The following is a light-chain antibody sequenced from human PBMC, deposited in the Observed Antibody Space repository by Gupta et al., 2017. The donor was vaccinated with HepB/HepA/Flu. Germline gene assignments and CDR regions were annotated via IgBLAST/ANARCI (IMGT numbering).Light chain of an antibody. J-gene: IGLJ2*01. CDR1: TSDVGYYNY. CDR2: DVS. Sequence: QSALTQPASVSGSLGQSITISCTGTTSDVGYYNYVSWYQKHPGKAPKLMIFDVSNRPSGVSDRFSGSKSGNTASLTISGLQAEDEADYYCCSYASSSTLVFGGGTQLTVL. CDR3: CSYASSSTLV. V-gene: IGLV2-14*03.